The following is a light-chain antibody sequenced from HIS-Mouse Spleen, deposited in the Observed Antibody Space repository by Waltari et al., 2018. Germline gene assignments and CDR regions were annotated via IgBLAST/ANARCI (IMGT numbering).Light chain of an antibody. CDR2: KAS. J-gene: IGKJ2*01. CDR3: QQYNSYSMYT. CDR1: QSISSW. Sequence: DIQMTQSPSTLSASVGDRVTITCRASQSISSWLAWYQPKPGKAPKLLIHKASSLESGVPSRFSGSGSGTEFTLTISSLQPDDFATYYCQQYNSYSMYTFGQGTKLEIK. V-gene: IGKV1-5*03.